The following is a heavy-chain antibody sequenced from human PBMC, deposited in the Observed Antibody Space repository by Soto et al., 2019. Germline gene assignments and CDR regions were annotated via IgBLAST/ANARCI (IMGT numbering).Heavy chain of an antibody. CDR3: TPLALKYSSGWYEFSD. CDR1: GFTFSNVW. D-gene: IGHD6-19*01. V-gene: IGHV3-15*07. J-gene: IGHJ4*02. CDR2: IKSKTDGGKT. Sequence: EVQLVESGGGLVKHGGSLRLSCAASGFTFSNVWMNWVRQAPGKGLEWVGRIKSKTDGGKTDYASPVKGRFTISRDDSKHTLYLQMNSLKTDDTAVYYCTPLALKYSSGWYEFSDWGQGTLFTVSS.